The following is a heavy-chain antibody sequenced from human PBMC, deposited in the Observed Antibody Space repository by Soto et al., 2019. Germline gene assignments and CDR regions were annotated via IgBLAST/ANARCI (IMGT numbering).Heavy chain of an antibody. J-gene: IGHJ4*02. CDR1: GGSISSSYYY. CDR2: VYYSGST. CDR3: ARQTGGFGYYFDY. D-gene: IGHD3-16*01. V-gene: IGHV4-39*01. Sequence: SETLSLTCTVSGGSISSSYYYWGWVRQPPGKGLEWIGAVYYSGSTYYHPSLTGRVTISVDTSKNHFSLNLRSVTAADTAVYYCARQTGGFGYYFDYWGQGALVTVSS.